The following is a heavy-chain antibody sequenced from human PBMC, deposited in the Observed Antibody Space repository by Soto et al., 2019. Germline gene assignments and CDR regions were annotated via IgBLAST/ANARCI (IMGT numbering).Heavy chain of an antibody. CDR3: ARQDYSSSYGY. CDR2: IYYSGST. CDR1: GGSIRSYY. D-gene: IGHD6-13*01. J-gene: IGHJ4*02. V-gene: IGHV4-59*08. Sequence: PSETLALTCTVSGGSIRSYYWSWIRQPPGKGLEWIGYIYYSGSTNYNPSLKSRVTISVDTSKNQFSLKLSSVTAADTAVYYCARQDYSSSYGYWGQGTLVTVSS.